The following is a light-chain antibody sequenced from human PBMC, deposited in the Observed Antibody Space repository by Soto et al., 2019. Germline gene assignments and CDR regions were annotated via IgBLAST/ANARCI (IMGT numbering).Light chain of an antibody. CDR3: QYSDSYGA. CDR1: QNVRSR. CDR2: DAS. Sequence: DFQMTKSATPLAPSPANRVTIACRGRQNVRSRVAWLQKQPGNATKLLIYDASSLDSGVPQMFGGSASRAVFTTISSMLQTDFVTNYCRQYSDSYGAFGQGTKVDI. J-gene: IGKJ1*01. V-gene: IGKV1-5*01.